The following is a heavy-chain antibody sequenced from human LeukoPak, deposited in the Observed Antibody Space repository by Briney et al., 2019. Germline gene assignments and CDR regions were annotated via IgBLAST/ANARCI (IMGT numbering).Heavy chain of an antibody. J-gene: IGHJ5*02. D-gene: IGHD1-26*01. CDR2: IKSKTDGGTT. Sequence: PGRSLRLSCSASGFTSSNAWMSWLRPAPGKGRVGVGSIKSKTDGGTTDYAAPVKGRCTISRDDSKNTLYLQMNSLKTEDTAVDYCTTDQWELLGDWFDPWGQGTLVTVSS. CDR3: TTDQWELLGDWFDP. CDR1: GFTSSNAW. V-gene: IGHV3-15*01.